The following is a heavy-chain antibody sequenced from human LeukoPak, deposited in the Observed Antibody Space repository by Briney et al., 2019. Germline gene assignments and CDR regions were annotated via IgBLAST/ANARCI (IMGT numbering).Heavy chain of an antibody. Sequence: RGGCLRLSCAASGFSFAYYAMHWGRQAPGKGLEWVSLITANGNSTYYAASVKGRFTISRDNSKNSLSLQMNSLRTEDTALYYCARDNTGSYEYWGDGTLATVSP. CDR3: ARDNTGSYEY. CDR2: ITANGNST. J-gene: IGHJ4*01. D-gene: IGHD1-26*01. V-gene: IGHV3-43*02. CDR1: GFSFAYYA.